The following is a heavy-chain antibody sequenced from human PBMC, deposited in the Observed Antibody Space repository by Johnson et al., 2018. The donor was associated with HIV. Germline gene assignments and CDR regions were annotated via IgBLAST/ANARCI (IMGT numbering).Heavy chain of an antibody. CDR3: AGGRNGLNAFDI. V-gene: IGHV3-30-3*01. CDR1: GFTFSSYA. Sequence: QVQLVESGGGVVQPGRSLRLSCAASGFTFSSYAMHWVRQAPGKGLEWVAVISYDGSNKYYADSVKGRFTISRDNSKNTLYLQMNSLRAEDTAVYYCAGGRNGLNAFDIWGQGTMVTVSS. D-gene: IGHD2-8*01. CDR2: ISYDGSNK. J-gene: IGHJ3*02.